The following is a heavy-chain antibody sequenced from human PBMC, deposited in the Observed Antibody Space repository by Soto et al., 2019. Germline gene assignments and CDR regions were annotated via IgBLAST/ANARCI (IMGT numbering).Heavy chain of an antibody. CDR3: AGGTRVVVVTDIIYYYYYGMDV. D-gene: IGHD2-21*02. J-gene: IGHJ6*02. CDR1: GGSISPYY. Sequence: SETLSLTCTVSGGSISPYYWSWIRQPPGKGLEWIGYAYYSGNTNYNPSLESRVTISVDTSRNQFSLNLTSATAADTAVYYCAGGTRVVVVTDIIYYYYYGMDVWGQGTTVTVSS. V-gene: IGHV4-59*01. CDR2: AYYSGNT.